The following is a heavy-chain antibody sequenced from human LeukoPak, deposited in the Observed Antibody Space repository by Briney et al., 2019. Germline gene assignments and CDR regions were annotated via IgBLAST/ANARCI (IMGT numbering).Heavy chain of an antibody. CDR1: GGTFSSYA. V-gene: IGHV1-69*06. D-gene: IGHD5-18*01. CDR3: ARVRKDTAMVFDY. CDR2: IIPIFGTA. J-gene: IGHJ4*02. Sequence: SVKVSCKASGGTFSSYAISWVRQAPGQGLDWMGGIIPIFGTANYAQKFQGRVTITADKSTSTAYMELSSLRSEDTAVYYCARVRKDTAMVFDYWGQGTLVTVSS.